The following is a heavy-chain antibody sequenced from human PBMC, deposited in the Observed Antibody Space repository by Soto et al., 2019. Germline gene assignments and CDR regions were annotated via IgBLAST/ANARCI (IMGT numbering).Heavy chain of an antibody. D-gene: IGHD6-19*01. J-gene: IGHJ4*02. V-gene: IGHV1-3*04. Sequence: ASVKVSCKASGYTFTSSAIHWVRQAPGQGLEWMGWINTGNGNIKHSQKFQHRVTITRDTSASTAYMELSSLRLEDTAVYYCARDGAVAGDSNFDYWGQGTLVTVSS. CDR1: GYTFTSSA. CDR2: INTGNGNI. CDR3: ARDGAVAGDSNFDY.